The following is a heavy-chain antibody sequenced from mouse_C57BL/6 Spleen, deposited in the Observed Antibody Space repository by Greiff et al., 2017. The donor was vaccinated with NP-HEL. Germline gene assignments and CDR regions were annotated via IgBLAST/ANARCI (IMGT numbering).Heavy chain of an antibody. CDR1: GYTFTDYY. CDR3: AMGLRRTGFAY. V-gene: IGHV1-19*01. CDR2: INPYNGGT. J-gene: IGHJ3*01. Sequence: EVQLQQSGPVLVKPGASVKMSCKASGYTFTDYYMNWVKQSHGKSLEWIGVINPYNGGTSYNQKFKGKATLTVDKSSSTAYMELNSLTSEDSAVYYCAMGLRRTGFAYWGQGTLVTVSA. D-gene: IGHD2-4*01.